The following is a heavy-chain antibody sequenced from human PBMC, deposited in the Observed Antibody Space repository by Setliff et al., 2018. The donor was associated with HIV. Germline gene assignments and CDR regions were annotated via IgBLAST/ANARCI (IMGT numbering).Heavy chain of an antibody. J-gene: IGHJ1*01. CDR2: INPNNGDT. Sequence: ASVKVSCKASGYTFTAYYLHWVRQAPGQGLEWMGRINPNNGDTNYAQKFQDRVTMTEDTSSDTAYMEMSGLTSEDTAVYFCSTGWGLYDNRHTAAGYLQHWGQGTLVTVSS. CDR1: GYTFTAYY. V-gene: IGHV1-2*06. CDR3: STGWGLYDNRHTAAGYLQH. D-gene: IGHD3-22*01.